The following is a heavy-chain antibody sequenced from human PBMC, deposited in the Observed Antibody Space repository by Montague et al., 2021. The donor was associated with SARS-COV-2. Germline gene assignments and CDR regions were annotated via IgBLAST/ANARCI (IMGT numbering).Heavy chain of an antibody. J-gene: IGHJ4*02. CDR1: GDSVPSNSVA. CDR3: VRYSGWFYFDF. CDR2: TYYRSKWYS. Sequence: CAISGDSVPSNSVAWSWIRQSPSGGLEWLGRTYYRSKWYSDYAPSVRGRLTVNPDASKNEFSLELNYVTPEDTAVYYCVRYSGWFYFDFWGQGTLVTVSS. D-gene: IGHD6-19*01. V-gene: IGHV6-1*01.